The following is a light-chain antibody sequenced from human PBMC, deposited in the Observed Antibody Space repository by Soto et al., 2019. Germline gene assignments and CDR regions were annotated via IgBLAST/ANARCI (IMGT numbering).Light chain of an antibody. CDR2: DAS. CDR3: QHRLIWPRT. CDR1: QSVSNS. V-gene: IGKV3-11*01. J-gene: IGKJ2*01. Sequence: EIVLTQSPATLSLSPGERATLSCRASQSVSNSLAWFQRKPGQAPRLLIYDASNRATDIPARFSGSGSGTDFTRTISSLEPEDSAVYFCQHRLIWPRTFGQGTKLEIK.